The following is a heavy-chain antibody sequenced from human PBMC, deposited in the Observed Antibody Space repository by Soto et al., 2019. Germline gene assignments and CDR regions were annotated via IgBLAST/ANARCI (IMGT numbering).Heavy chain of an antibody. CDR2: IYYSGST. J-gene: IGHJ6*02. V-gene: IGHV4-30-4*01. D-gene: IGHD4-17*01. CDR1: GGSISSGDYY. CDR3: ARDGRLTTVTTSYYYYGMDV. Sequence: PSETLSLTCTVSGGSISSGDYYWSWIRQPPGKGLEWIGYIYYSGSTYYNPSLKSRVTISVDTSKNQFSLRLSSVTAADTAVYYCARDGRLTTVTTSYYYYGMDVWGQGTTVTVSS.